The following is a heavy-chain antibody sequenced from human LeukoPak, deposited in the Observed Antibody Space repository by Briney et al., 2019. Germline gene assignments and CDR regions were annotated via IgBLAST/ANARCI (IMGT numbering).Heavy chain of an antibody. CDR1: GFTFSSYA. CDR3: AKDRGFWSSNNWFDP. D-gene: IGHD3-3*01. V-gene: IGHV3-30-3*01. J-gene: IGHJ5*02. CDR2: ISYDGSNK. Sequence: GGSLRLSCAASGFTFSSYAMHWVRQAPGKGLEWVAVISYDGSNKYYADSVKGRFTISRDNSKNTLYLQMNSLRAEDTAVYYCAKDRGFWSSNNWFDPWGQGTLVTVSS.